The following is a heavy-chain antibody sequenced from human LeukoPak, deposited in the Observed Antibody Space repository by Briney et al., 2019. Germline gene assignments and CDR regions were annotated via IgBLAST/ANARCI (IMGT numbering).Heavy chain of an antibody. CDR1: GGSISSYY. CDR2: IYTSGST. Sequence: SETLSLTCTVSGGSISSYYWSWIRQPAGKGLEWIGRIYTSGSTNYNPSLKSRVTMSVDTSKNQFSLKLSSVPAADTAVYYCAGLVPAAGWFDPWGQGTLVTVSS. CDR3: AGLVPAAGWFDP. V-gene: IGHV4-4*07. D-gene: IGHD2-2*01. J-gene: IGHJ5*02.